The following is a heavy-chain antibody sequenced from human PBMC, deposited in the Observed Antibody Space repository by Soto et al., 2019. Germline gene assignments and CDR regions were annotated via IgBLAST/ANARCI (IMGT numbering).Heavy chain of an antibody. D-gene: IGHD1-26*01. CDR3: ERDLGAVIDHHIGDV. CDR2: ISAYNGNT. J-gene: IGHJ6*02. CDR1: GYTFTSYG. Sequence: QVQLLQSGAEVKKPGASVKVSCKASGYTFTSYGISWVRQAPGQGLEWMGWISAYNGNTNYAQKLQGRVTMTTDTSTSTDYMELRSLRSDDTAVYYCERDLGAVIDHHIGDVWGQGTTVTVSS. V-gene: IGHV1-18*01.